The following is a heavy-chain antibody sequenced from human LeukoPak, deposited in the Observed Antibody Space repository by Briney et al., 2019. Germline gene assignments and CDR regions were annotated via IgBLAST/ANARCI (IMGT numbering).Heavy chain of an antibody. CDR3: ARDLEYCSSTSCYTPEARWFDP. CDR2: IYTSGST. Sequence: SGTLYLTCTVSGGSISSGSYYWSWIRQPAGKGLEWIGRIYTSGSTNYNPSLKSRVTISVDTSKNQFSLKLSSVTAADTAVYYCARDLEYCSSTSCYTPEARWFDPWGQGTLVTVSS. CDR1: GGSISSGSYY. J-gene: IGHJ5*02. D-gene: IGHD2-2*02. V-gene: IGHV4-61*02.